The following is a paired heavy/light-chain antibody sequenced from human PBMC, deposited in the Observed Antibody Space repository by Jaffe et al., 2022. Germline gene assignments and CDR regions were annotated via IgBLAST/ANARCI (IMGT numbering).Light chain of an antibody. CDR2: LEGSGSY. J-gene: IGLJ3*02. V-gene: IGLV4-60*03. CDR3: ETWDSNSWV. Sequence: QPVLTQSSSASASLGSSVKLTCTLSSGHSSYIIAWHQQQPGKAPRYLMKLEGSGSYNKGSGVPDRFSGSSSGADRYLTISNLQSEDEADYYCETWDSNSWVFGGGTKLTVL. CDR1: SGHSSYI.
Heavy chain of an antibody. CDR2: IYTSGST. CDR3: AREHGEYSSSWYAGYYYYYYMDV. J-gene: IGHJ6*03. Sequence: QVQLQESGPGLVKPSQTLSLTCTVSGGSISSGSYYWSWIRQPAGKGLEWIGRIYTSGSTNYNPSLKSRVTISVDTSKNQFSLKLSSVTAADTAVYYCAREHGEYSSSWYAGYYYYYYMDVWGKGTTVTVSS. D-gene: IGHD6-13*01. V-gene: IGHV4-61*02. CDR1: GGSISSGSYY.